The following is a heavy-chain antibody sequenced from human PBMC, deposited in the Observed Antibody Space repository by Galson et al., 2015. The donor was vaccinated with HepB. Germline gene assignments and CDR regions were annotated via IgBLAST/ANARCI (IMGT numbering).Heavy chain of an antibody. Sequence: SLRLSCAASGFTFSSYAMHWVRQAPGKGLEWVAVISYDGSNKYYADSVKGRFTISRDNSKNTPYLQMNSLRAEDTAVYYCARGGSGGDFDYWGQGTLVTVSS. CDR2: ISYDGSNK. D-gene: IGHD6-19*01. V-gene: IGHV3-30-3*01. CDR1: GFTFSSYA. CDR3: ARGGSGGDFDY. J-gene: IGHJ4*02.